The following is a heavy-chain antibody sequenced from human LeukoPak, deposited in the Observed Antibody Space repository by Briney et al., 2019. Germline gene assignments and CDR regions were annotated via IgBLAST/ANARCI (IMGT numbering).Heavy chain of an antibody. V-gene: IGHV3-23*01. J-gene: IGHJ6*03. CDR3: ARADYYYYMDV. Sequence: GGSLRLSCAASGFTFSRYAMSWVRQAPGKGLEWVSAISGSGGSTYYADSVKGRFTISRDNAKNSLYLQMNSLRAEDTAVYYCARADYYYYMDVWGKGTTVTISS. CDR1: GFTFSRYA. CDR2: ISGSGGST.